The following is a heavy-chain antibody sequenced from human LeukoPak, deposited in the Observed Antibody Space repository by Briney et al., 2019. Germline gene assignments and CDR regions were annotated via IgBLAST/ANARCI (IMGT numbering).Heavy chain of an antibody. CDR2: ISGSGGST. J-gene: IGHJ5*02. D-gene: IGHD5-18*01. Sequence: PRGSLRLSCAASGFTFSSYGMSWVRQAPGKGLEWVSAISGSGGSTYYADSVKGRFTISRDNSKNTLYLQMNSLRAEDTAVYYCAKWIVYGYGGDWFDPWGQGTLVTVSS. V-gene: IGHV3-23*01. CDR1: GFTFSSYG. CDR3: AKWIVYGYGGDWFDP.